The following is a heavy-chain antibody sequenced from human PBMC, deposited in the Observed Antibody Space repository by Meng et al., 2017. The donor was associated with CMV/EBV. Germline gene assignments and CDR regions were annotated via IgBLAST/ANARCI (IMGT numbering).Heavy chain of an antibody. CDR3: ARDYSPRITMIVVAHLGY. D-gene: IGHD3-22*01. Sequence: ASVKVSCKASGYTFTSYGISWVRQAPGQGLEWMGWISAYNGNTNYAQKLQCRVTMTTDTSTSTAYMELRSLRSDDTAVYYCARDYSPRITMIVVAHLGYWGQGTLVTVSS. V-gene: IGHV1-18*01. CDR1: GYTFTSYG. J-gene: IGHJ4*02. CDR2: ISAYNGNT.